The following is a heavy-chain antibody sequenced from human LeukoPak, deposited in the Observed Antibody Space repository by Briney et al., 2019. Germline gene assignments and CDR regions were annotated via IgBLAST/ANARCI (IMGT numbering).Heavy chain of an antibody. J-gene: IGHJ4*02. CDR1: GFTFDDYA. CDR3: VRDNPRQQGFAY. V-gene: IGHV3-23*01. Sequence: GGSLRLSCAASGFTFDDYAMHWVRQAPGKGLEWVSAINSAGSTYYGDSVRGRFTISRDNSKNVLHLQMNSLRAEDTALYYCVRDNPRQQGFAYWGQGTLVTVSS. CDR2: INSAGST. D-gene: IGHD6-13*01.